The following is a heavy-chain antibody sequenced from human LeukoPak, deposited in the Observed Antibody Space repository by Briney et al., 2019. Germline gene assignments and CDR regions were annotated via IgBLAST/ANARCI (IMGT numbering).Heavy chain of an antibody. Sequence: GGSLRLSCAASGFTFSSYEMNWVRQAPGEGLDRVSYISSNGLTTYYADSVKGRFTISRDNAKNSLYLQMNSLRVDDTALYYCARLRGSGSYLDLWGQGTLVTVSS. V-gene: IGHV3-48*03. J-gene: IGHJ4*02. CDR3: ARLRGSGSYLDL. CDR1: GFTFSSYE. CDR2: ISSNGLTT. D-gene: IGHD1-26*01.